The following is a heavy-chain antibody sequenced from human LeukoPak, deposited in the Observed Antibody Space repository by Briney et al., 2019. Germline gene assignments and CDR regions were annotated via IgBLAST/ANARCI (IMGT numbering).Heavy chain of an antibody. V-gene: IGHV3-23*01. CDR1: GLTLRSYD. J-gene: IGHJ4*02. Sequence: GGSLRPSCAASGLTLRSYDMSWVRQAPGKGLEWVAATSGSGVNSYYADSVRGRFTISRDNSQNTLYLQMDSLRAEDTAIYYCAKEYSGFDLDYWGRGTLVTVSS. CDR3: AKEYSGFDLDY. D-gene: IGHD5-12*01. CDR2: TSGSGVNS.